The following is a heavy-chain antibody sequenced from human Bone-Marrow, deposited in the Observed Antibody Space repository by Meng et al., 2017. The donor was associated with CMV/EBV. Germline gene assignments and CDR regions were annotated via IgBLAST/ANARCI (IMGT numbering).Heavy chain of an antibody. J-gene: IGHJ6*02. Sequence: GESLKISCAASGFTFSSYWMSWVRQAPGKGLVWVSRINSDGSSTSYADSVKGRFTISRDNAKNTLYLQMNSLRAEDTAVYYCARDLAYSSSFAYYYYYGMDVWGQGTTVTVSS. D-gene: IGHD6-6*01. CDR1: GFTFSSYW. CDR3: ARDLAYSSSFAYYYYYGMDV. CDR2: INSDGSST. V-gene: IGHV3-74*01.